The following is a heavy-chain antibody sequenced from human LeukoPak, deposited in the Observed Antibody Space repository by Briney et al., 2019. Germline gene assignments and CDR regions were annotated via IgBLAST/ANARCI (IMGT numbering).Heavy chain of an antibody. D-gene: IGHD2-15*01. V-gene: IGHV1-8*03. CDR1: GYTFSTHD. CDR3: GRGSKYCNGDNCYDLDN. CDR2: MNPNSVNT. Sequence: ASVKVSCKASGYTFSTHDINWVRQAPGQGLEWMGWMNPNSVNTGYAQNFQGRVSISSDTSTSTAYMELSSLRSEDTAVYYCGRGSKYCNGDNCYDLDNWGQGTLVTVSS. J-gene: IGHJ4*02.